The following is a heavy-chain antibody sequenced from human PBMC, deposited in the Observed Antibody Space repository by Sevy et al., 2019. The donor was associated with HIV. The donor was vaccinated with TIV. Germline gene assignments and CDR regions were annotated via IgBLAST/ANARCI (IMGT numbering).Heavy chain of an antibody. Sequence: ASVKVSCKASGGTFSSYAISWVRQAPGQGLEWMGGIIPIFGTANYAQKFQGRVTITADESTSTAYMELSSLRSEDTAVYYCVREINYSNYGDAFDIWGQGTMVTVSS. CDR2: IIPIFGTA. D-gene: IGHD4-4*01. CDR1: GGTFSSYA. J-gene: IGHJ3*02. CDR3: VREINYSNYGDAFDI. V-gene: IGHV1-69*13.